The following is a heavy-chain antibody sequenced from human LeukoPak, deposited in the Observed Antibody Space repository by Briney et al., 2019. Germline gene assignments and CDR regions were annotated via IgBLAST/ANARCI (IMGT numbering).Heavy chain of an antibody. J-gene: IGHJ4*02. Sequence: GGSLRLSCAASGFTFSDYCMSWIRQAPGKGLEWVSYISSSGSTIYYADSVKGRFTISRDNAKNSLYLQMNSLRAEDTAVYYCARDAEYYYGSGSYYAYWGQGTLVTVSS. CDR3: ARDAEYYYGSGSYYAY. CDR2: ISSSGSTI. CDR1: GFTFSDYC. D-gene: IGHD3-10*01. V-gene: IGHV3-11*01.